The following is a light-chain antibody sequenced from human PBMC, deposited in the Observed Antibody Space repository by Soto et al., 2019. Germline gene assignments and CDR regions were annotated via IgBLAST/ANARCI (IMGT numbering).Light chain of an antibody. J-gene: IGKJ2*01. CDR2: AAS. V-gene: IGKV1-39*01. Sequence: DIQMTQSPSSLSASVGDRVTITCRTSQSISTYLNWYQQKPGKAPKLLIYAASSLQSGVPSRFSGSGSGTDFTLTISCLQPEDFATYYCQQSYNTPHTFGQGTKLEIK. CDR3: QQSYNTPHT. CDR1: QSISTY.